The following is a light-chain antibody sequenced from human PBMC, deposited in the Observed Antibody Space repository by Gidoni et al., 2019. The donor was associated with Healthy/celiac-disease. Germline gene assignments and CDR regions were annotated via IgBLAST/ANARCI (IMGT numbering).Light chain of an antibody. CDR1: QDISNY. Sequence: DIQMTQSPSSLSASVGDRVTITCQASQDISNYLNWYQQNPGKAPKLLIYDASNLETGVPSRFSGSGSGTDFTFTISSLQPEDIATYYWQQYDNLPYTFGQGTKLEIK. J-gene: IGKJ2*01. V-gene: IGKV1-33*01. CDR3: QQYDNLPYT. CDR2: DAS.